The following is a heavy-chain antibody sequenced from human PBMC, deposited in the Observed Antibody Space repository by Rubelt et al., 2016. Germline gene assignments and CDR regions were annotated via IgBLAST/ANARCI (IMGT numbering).Heavy chain of an antibody. Sequence: QVQLQQWGAGLLKPSETLSLTCAVYGGSISSSSYYWGWIRQPPGKGLEWIGSIYYSGSTYYNPSLKCRVTISLDTSKNQFSLKLSSVTAADTAVYYCAREIANVRLDGMDVWGQGTTVTVSS. J-gene: IGHJ6*02. CDR1: GGSISSSSYY. CDR3: AREIANVRLDGMDV. D-gene: IGHD3-22*01. V-gene: IGHV4-39*07. CDR2: IYYSGST.